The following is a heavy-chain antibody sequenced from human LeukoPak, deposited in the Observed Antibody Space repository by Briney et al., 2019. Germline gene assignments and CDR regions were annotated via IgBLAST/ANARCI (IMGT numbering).Heavy chain of an antibody. V-gene: IGHV3-30-3*01. D-gene: IGHD2-2*01. CDR3: AREGGSQPYYYYYGMDV. CDR1: GFTFSSYA. J-gene: IGHJ6*02. Sequence: PGGSLRLSCAASGFTFSSYAMHWVRQAPGKGLEWVAVISYDGSNKYYADSVKGRFTISRDNSKNTLYLQMNSLRAEDTAVYYCAREGGSQPYYYYYGMDVWGQGTTVTASS. CDR2: ISYDGSNK.